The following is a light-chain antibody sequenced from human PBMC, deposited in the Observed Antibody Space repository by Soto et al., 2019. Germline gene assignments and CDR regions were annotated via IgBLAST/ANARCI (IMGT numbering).Light chain of an antibody. CDR1: QSISSY. CDR2: DAS. V-gene: IGKV1-5*01. CDR3: QQYKSYRA. J-gene: IGKJ1*01. Sequence: DIQMTQSPSSLSASVGDRVTITCRASQSISSYLNWYQQKPGKAPKVLIFDASSLESGVPSRFSGSGSGTEFTLTISSLQPDDFATYYCQQYKSYRAFGQGTKVDI.